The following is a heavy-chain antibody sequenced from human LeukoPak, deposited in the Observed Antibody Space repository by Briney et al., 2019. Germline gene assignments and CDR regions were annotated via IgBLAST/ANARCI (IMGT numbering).Heavy chain of an antibody. J-gene: IGHJ4*02. V-gene: IGHV3-30-3*01. CDR1: GFTFSSYA. D-gene: IGHD6-13*01. CDR2: ISYDGSNK. Sequence: GRSLRLSCAASGFTFSSYAMHWVRQAPGKGLEWVAVISYDGSNKYDADSVKGRFTISRDNSKSTLYLQMNSLRAEDTAVYYCARDLKQQLVPDYWGQGTLVTVSS. CDR3: ARDLKQQLVPDY.